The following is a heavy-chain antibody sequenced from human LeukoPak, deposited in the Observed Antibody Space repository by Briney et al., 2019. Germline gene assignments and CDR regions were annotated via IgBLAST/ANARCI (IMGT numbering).Heavy chain of an antibody. CDR1: GFTFSNYW. D-gene: IGHD2-15*01. CDR2: INDDGSAT. V-gene: IGHV3-74*01. J-gene: IGHJ6*03. CDR3: ARAGRYCSGGSCLKYYYYYYYMDV. Sequence: GGSLRLSCAASGFTFSNYWMHWVRQVPGKGLVWVSRINDDGSATFYADSVKGRFTISRDNAKNTLYLQMNSLRAEDTAVYYCARAGRYCSGGSCLKYYYYYYYMDVWGKGTTVTVSS.